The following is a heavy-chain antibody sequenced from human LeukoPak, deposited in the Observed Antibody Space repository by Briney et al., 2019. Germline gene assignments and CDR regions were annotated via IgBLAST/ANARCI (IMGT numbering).Heavy chain of an antibody. CDR1: GGTFSSYA. CDR2: IIPILGIA. V-gene: IGHV1-69*04. Sequence: GASVKVSCKASGGTFSSYAISWVRQAPGQGLEWMGRIIPILGIANYAQKFQGRVTITADKSTSTAYMELSSLRSEDTAVYYCAEMATIKVAFDIWGQGTMVTVSS. J-gene: IGHJ3*02. CDR3: AEMATIKVAFDI. D-gene: IGHD5-24*01.